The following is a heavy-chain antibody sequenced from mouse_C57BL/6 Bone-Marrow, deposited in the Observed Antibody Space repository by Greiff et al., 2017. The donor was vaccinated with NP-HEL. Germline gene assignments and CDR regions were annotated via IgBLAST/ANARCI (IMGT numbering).Heavy chain of an antibody. CDR1: GYTFTDYN. J-gene: IGHJ1*03. CDR2: INPNNGGT. V-gene: IGHV1-18*01. Sequence: EVKLQQSGPELVKPGASVKIPCKASGYTFTDYNMDWVKQSHGKSLEWIGDINPNNGGTIYNQKFKGKATLTVDKSSSTAYMELRSLTSEDTAVYYCARSRDGYYWYFDVWGTGTTVTVSS. D-gene: IGHD2-3*01. CDR3: ARSRDGYYWYFDV.